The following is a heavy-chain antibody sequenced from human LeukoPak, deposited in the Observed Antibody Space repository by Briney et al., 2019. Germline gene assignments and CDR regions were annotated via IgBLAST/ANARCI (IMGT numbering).Heavy chain of an antibody. CDR2: IFDGKTI. D-gene: IGHD4-23*01. Sequence: ASETLSLTCAVYGESLNYYHWSWIRQSPGKGLEWIGDIFDGKTINYNPSLKSRVTISAATSSQQFSLNLKSVTAADTAVYFCASGAWAARLNSWAQGALVIVSS. V-gene: IGHV4-34*12. CDR3: ASGAWAARLNS. CDR1: GESLNYYH. J-gene: IGHJ4*02.